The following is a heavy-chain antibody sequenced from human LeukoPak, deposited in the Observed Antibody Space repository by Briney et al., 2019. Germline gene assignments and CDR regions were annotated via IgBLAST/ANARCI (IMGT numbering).Heavy chain of an antibody. CDR2: INAGNGNT. J-gene: IGHJ4*02. Sequence: ASVKVSRKASGYTFTSYTMHWVRQAPGQRLEWMGWINAGNGNTKYSQEFQGRVTITRDTSASTAYMELSSLRSEDMAVYYCARDRGVSYSSSSGFDYWGQGTLVTVSS. V-gene: IGHV1-3*03. CDR1: GYTFTSYT. D-gene: IGHD6-6*01. CDR3: ARDRGVSYSSSSGFDY.